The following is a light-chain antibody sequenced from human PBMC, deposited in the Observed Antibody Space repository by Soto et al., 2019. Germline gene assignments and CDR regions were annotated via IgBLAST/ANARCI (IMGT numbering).Light chain of an antibody. CDR1: QSVSSY. V-gene: IGKV1-9*01. CDR2: DAS. J-gene: IGKJ5*01. Sequence: IQMTQSPSTLSALQGARVSITWRASQSVSSYLAWYQQRPGKAPRLLIYDASTLPSGVPARFSGSGSATDFTLTISSLQPEDFAAYYCQQLNNYPPTFGQGTRLEIK. CDR3: QQLNNYPPT.